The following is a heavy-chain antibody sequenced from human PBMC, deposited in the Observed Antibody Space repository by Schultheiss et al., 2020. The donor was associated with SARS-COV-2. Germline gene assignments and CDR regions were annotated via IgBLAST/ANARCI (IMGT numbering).Heavy chain of an antibody. V-gene: IGHV3-33*07. Sequence: GGSLRLSCAASGFTFSRYAMSWVRQAPGKGLEWVAVIWYDGSNKYYADSVKGRFTISRDNSKNTLYLQMNSLRAEDTAVYFCARGAVAAAGAMDVWGQGTTVTVSS. D-gene: IGHD6-13*01. CDR2: IWYDGSNK. J-gene: IGHJ6*02. CDR3: ARGAVAAAGAMDV. CDR1: GFTFSRYA.